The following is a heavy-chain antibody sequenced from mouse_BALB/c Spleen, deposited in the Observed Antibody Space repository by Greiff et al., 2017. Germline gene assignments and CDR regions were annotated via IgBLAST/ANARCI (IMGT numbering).Heavy chain of an antibody. CDR2: INPGSGGT. Sequence: VQLQQSGAELVRPGTSVKVSCKASGYAFTNYLIEWVKQRPGQGLEWIGVINPGSGGTNYNEKFKGKATLTADKSSSTAYMQLSSLTSDDSAVYFCARKYGNYDYYAMDDWGQGTSVTVSS. J-gene: IGHJ4*01. CDR3: ARKYGNYDYYAMDD. CDR1: GYAFTNYL. D-gene: IGHD2-10*02. V-gene: IGHV1-54*03.